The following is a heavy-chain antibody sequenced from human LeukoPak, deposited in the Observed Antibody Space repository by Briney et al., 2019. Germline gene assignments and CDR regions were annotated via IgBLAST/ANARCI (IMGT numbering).Heavy chain of an antibody. V-gene: IGHV3-48*04. CDR2: ISSSSSTI. D-gene: IGHD4-17*01. J-gene: IGHJ4*02. Sequence: GGTLRLSCAASGFTFSGYSMNWVRQAPGKGLEWVSYISSSSSTIYYADSVKGRFTVSRDNAKNPLYLQMNSLRAEDTAVYYCARDSGYGDYAFDYWGQGTLVTVSS. CDR1: GFTFSGYS. CDR3: ARDSGYGDYAFDY.